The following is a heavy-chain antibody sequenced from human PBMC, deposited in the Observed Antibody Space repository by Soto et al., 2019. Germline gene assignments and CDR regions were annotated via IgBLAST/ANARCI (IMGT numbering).Heavy chain of an antibody. V-gene: IGHV4-30-4*01. D-gene: IGHD3-3*01. CDR2: IYYSGST. CDR3: ARVTPPTRDYDFWSGYYIHDN. CDR1: GDSITSGDYY. Sequence: SETLSLTCTVSGDSITSGDYYWSWIRQPPGKGLEWIGYIYYSGSTYYNPSLKGRVTISVDTSKNQFSLKVWSVTAADTAVYYCARVTPPTRDYDFWSGYYIHDNWGQGTLVTVSS. J-gene: IGHJ4*02.